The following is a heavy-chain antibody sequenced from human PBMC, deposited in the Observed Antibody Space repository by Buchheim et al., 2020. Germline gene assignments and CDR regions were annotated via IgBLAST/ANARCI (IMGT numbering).Heavy chain of an antibody. CDR1: GFTFNNYC. CDR2: IADDGSNP. D-gene: IGHD6-19*01. CDR3: AKAIGGYSGKLPASYDY. Sequence: QVQLVESGGDLVQPGRSLRLSCAASGFTFNNYCMHWVRQAPGKGLEWVAVIADDGSNPYYADSVKGRFTISRDNANNTVDLEMNSLTDEDTAFYYCAKAIGGYSGKLPASYDYWGQGT. V-gene: IGHV3-30*18. J-gene: IGHJ4*02.